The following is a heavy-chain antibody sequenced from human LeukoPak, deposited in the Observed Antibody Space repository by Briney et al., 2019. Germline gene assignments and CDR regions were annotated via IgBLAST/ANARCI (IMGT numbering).Heavy chain of an antibody. J-gene: IGHJ4*02. CDR3: ARERDYSNYFDY. CDR2: IYYSGST. CDR1: GGSISSYY. Sequence: SETLSLTCTVSGGSISSYYWSWIRQPPGKGLEWIGYIYYSGSTNYNPSLKSRVTISVDTPKNQFSLKLSSVTAADTAVYYCARERDYSNYFDYWGQGTLVTVSS. V-gene: IGHV4-59*01. D-gene: IGHD4-11*01.